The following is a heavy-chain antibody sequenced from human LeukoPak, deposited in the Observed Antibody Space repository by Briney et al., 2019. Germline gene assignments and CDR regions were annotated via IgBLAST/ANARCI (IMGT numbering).Heavy chain of an antibody. CDR2: INPSGGST. J-gene: IGHJ4*02. CDR1: GYTFTSYY. Sequence: GASVKVSCKASGYTFTSYYMHWVRQAPGQGLEWMGIINPSGGSTSYAQKFQGRVTMTRDTSTSTVYMELSSLRSEDTAVYYCARLWANYYDSSGPFDYWGQGTLVTVSS. D-gene: IGHD3-22*01. V-gene: IGHV1-46*01. CDR3: ARLWANYYDSSGPFDY.